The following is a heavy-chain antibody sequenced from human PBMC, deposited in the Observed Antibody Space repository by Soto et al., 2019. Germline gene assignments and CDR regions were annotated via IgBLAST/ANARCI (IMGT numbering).Heavy chain of an antibody. J-gene: IGHJ4*02. D-gene: IGHD3-22*01. V-gene: IGHV3-23*01. CDR1: GFTFSSYA. CDR2: ISGSGGST. Sequence: LRLSCAASGFTFSSYAMTWVRQAPGKGLEWVSVISGSGGSTYFADSVKGRFTISRDNSKNTLYLQMSSLRAEDTAVYYCAKEYDSSGYYTDYWGQGTLVTVSS. CDR3: AKEYDSSGYYTDY.